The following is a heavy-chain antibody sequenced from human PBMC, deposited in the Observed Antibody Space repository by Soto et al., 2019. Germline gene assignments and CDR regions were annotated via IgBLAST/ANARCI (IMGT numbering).Heavy chain of an antibody. V-gene: IGHV4-59*01. J-gene: IGHJ4*02. D-gene: IGHD3-22*01. CDR1: GGSISSYY. CDR2: IYYSGST. CDR3: ASDQTTADDSSGSFDY. Sequence: SEALSLTYTVSGGSISSYYWSWIRQPPGKGLEWIGYIYYSGSTNYNPSLKSRVTLSVDNSKNKFSLKLSSVTAADTAVYYCASDQTTADDSSGSFDYWGQGTLVIVSA.